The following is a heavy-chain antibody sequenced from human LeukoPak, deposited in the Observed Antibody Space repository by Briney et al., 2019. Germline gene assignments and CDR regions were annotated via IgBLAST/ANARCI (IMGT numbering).Heavy chain of an antibody. J-gene: IGHJ4*02. D-gene: IGHD1-26*01. CDR3: ARGGTSGSLIY. CDR1: GFTFSNYW. V-gene: IGHV3-74*01. CDR2: INSDGGST. Sequence: PGGSLRLSCAASGFTFSNYWMHWVRQDPLKGLVWVSRINSDGGSTGYADSVKGRFTISRDNAKNTLYLQMNSLRAEDTALYYCARGGTSGSLIYWGQGTLVTVS.